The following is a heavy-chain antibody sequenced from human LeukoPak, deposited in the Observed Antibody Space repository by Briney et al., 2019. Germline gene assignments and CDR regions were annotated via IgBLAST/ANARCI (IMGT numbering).Heavy chain of an antibody. CDR2: IKQDGSGK. CDR1: GFTFSSYW. Sequence: PGGSLRLSCAASGFTFSSYWMSWVRQAPGKGLEWVANIKQDGSGKYYVDSVKGRFTISRENAKNSLYLQMNSLRAEDTAVYYCASDRDYYDSSGYLFDYWGQGTLVTVSS. CDR3: ASDRDYYDSSGYLFDY. J-gene: IGHJ4*02. V-gene: IGHV3-7*01. D-gene: IGHD3-22*01.